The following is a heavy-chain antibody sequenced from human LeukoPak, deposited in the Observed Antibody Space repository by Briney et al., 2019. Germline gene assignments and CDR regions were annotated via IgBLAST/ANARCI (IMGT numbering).Heavy chain of an antibody. CDR3: ARVVSPGLFDP. Sequence: SETLSLTCTVSGGSISSSTYYWGWIRQPPGKGLEWIGSIHYCGNTYYNPSLKSRVTISVDTSKNQFSLKLSSVTAADTAVFYCARVVSPGLFDPWGQGSLVTVSS. CDR2: IHYCGNT. D-gene: IGHD6-6*01. J-gene: IGHJ5*02. V-gene: IGHV4-39*01. CDR1: GGSISSSTYY.